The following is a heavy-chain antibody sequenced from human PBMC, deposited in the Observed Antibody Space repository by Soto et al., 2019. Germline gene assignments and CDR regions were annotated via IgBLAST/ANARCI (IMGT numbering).Heavy chain of an antibody. CDR1: GGPFSSYA. V-gene: IGHV1-69*01. CDR3: AGEYCSGGSCYITAGWFDH. D-gene: IGHD2-15*01. J-gene: IGHJ5*02. Sequence: VKGSCNASGGPFSSYAIIWGRQAPGQGLEWMGGIIPIFGTANYAQKFQGRVTITADESTSTAYMELSSLRSEDTAVYYCAGEYCSGGSCYITAGWFDHWGQGTLVTVS. CDR2: IIPIFGTA.